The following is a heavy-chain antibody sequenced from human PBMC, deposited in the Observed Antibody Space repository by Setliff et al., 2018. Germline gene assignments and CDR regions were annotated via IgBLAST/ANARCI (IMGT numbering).Heavy chain of an antibody. J-gene: IGHJ6*02. CDR3: ASDGQGNYNFWSGSYYYYGMDV. Sequence: ESLKISCKGSGYSFTSYWIGWVRQMPGKGLEWMGIIYPGDSDTRYSPSFQGQVTISADKSISTAYLQWSSLKASDTAMYYCASDGQGNYNFWSGSYYYYGMDVWGQGTTVTVSS. CDR1: GYSFTSYW. CDR2: IYPGDSDT. D-gene: IGHD3-3*01. V-gene: IGHV5-51*01.